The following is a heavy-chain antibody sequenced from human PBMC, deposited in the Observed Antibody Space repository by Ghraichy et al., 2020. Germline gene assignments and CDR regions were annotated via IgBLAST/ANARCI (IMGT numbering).Heavy chain of an antibody. CDR3: ARDIAYYYDSSGYPA. CDR2: ISAYNGNT. CDR1: GYTFTSYG. Sequence: ASVKVSCKASGYTFTSYGISWVRQAPGQGLEWMGWISAYNGNTNYAQKLQGRVTMTTDTSTSTAYMELRSLRSDDTAVYYCARDIAYYYDSSGYPAWGQGTLVTVSS. D-gene: IGHD3-22*01. J-gene: IGHJ4*02. V-gene: IGHV1-18*01.